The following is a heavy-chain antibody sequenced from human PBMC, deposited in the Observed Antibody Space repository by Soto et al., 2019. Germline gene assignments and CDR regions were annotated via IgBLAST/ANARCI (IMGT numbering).Heavy chain of an antibody. J-gene: IGHJ3*02. D-gene: IGHD4-17*01. CDR1: GFTFSSYW. CDR3: ARDDYGDYDAFDI. V-gene: IGHV3-7*01. CDR2: IKQDGSEK. Sequence: GGSLRLSCAASGFTFSSYWMSWVRQAPGKGLEWVANIKQDGSEKYYMDSVKGRFTISRDNAKNSLYLQMNSLRAEDTAVYYCARDDYGDYDAFDIWGQGTMVTVSS.